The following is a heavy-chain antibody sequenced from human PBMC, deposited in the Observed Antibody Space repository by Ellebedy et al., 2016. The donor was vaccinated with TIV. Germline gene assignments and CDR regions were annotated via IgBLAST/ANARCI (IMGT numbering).Heavy chain of an antibody. Sequence: GESLKISCAASGFTFRSYGMHWVRQAPGKGLEWVAVISYDGSNKYYADSVKGRFTISRDNSKNTLYLQMNSLRAEDTAVYYCARDRRDWGQGTLVTVSS. D-gene: IGHD5-24*01. J-gene: IGHJ4*02. V-gene: IGHV3-30*03. CDR3: ARDRRD. CDR2: ISYDGSNK. CDR1: GFTFRSYG.